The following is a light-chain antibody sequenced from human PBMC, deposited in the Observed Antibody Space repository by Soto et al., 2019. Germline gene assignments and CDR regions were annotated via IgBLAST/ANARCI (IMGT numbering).Light chain of an antibody. CDR3: QQYGSSPKT. CDR1: QSVSSSY. CDR2: GAS. J-gene: IGKJ1*01. V-gene: IGKV3-20*01. Sequence: EIVLTQSPGTLSLSPGERATLSCRASQSVSSSYLAWYQQKPGQAPGLLIYGASSRATGIQDRFSGSGSGTDFTLTIRRLEPEDFAVYYCQQYGSSPKTFGQGTKVDIK.